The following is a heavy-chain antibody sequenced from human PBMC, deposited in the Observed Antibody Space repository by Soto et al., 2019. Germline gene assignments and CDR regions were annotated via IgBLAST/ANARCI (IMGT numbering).Heavy chain of an antibody. CDR2: INYSGST. CDR1: GGSFSGYY. Sequence: QVQLQQWGAGLLKPSETLSLTCAVYGGSFSGYYWHWIRQPPGKGLEWIGEINYSGSTNYNPSLKSRVTISADTSKNQVSLKLSSVTAADTAVYYCSTGNWRSRYWDQGTLVTVSS. J-gene: IGHJ4*02. CDR3: STGNWRSRY. V-gene: IGHV4-34*01. D-gene: IGHD1-20*01.